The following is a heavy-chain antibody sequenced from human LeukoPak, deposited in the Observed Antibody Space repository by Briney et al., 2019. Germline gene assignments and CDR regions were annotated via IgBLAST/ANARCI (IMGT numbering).Heavy chain of an antibody. Sequence: GGSLRLSCAASGFTFSSYAMLWVRQAPGKGLEWVAVISYDGSNKYYADSVKGRFTISRDNSKNTLYLQMNSLRAEDTAVYYCAFLGGDYYDSGPPRKDYWGQGTLVTVSS. V-gene: IGHV3-30-3*01. D-gene: IGHD3-22*01. CDR1: GFTFSSYA. CDR3: AFLGGDYYDSGPPRKDY. CDR2: ISYDGSNK. J-gene: IGHJ4*02.